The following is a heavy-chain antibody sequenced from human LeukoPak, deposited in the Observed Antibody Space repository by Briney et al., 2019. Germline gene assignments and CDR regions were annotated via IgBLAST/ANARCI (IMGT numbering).Heavy chain of an antibody. CDR2: INQDGTEK. J-gene: IGHJ4*02. D-gene: IGHD6-19*01. Sequence: GGSLRLSCAASGFTFSNYYMTWVRQAPGKGLEWVANINQDGTEKYYVDSVKGRFTISRDNAKNSLYLQMDSLRAEDTAVYYCARYNSGWNDYWGQGTLVTVSS. CDR1: GFTFSNYY. V-gene: IGHV3-7*02. CDR3: ARYNSGWNDY.